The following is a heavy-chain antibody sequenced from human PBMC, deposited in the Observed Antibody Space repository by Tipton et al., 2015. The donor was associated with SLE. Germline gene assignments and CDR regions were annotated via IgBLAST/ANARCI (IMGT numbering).Heavy chain of an antibody. CDR3: AMGYDYWSGYGYFDP. J-gene: IGHJ5*02. Sequence: TLSLTCSVSGASVRIMSYFWGWIRQPPGKGFEWIGSIYYSGTPYSNPSLTGRVTISFDTSKDQVSLKLTSVTAADTAVYFCAMGYDYWSGYGYFDPWGQGNLVTVSS. CDR1: GASVRIMSYF. CDR2: IYYSGTP. D-gene: IGHD3-3*01. V-gene: IGHV4-39*01.